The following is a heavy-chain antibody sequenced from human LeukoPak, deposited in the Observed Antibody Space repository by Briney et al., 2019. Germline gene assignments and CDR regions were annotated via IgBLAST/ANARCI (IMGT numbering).Heavy chain of an antibody. J-gene: IGHJ1*01. Sequence: GGSLRLSCATSGFTFSSYAMSWVRQAPEKGLEWVSSISDSGGSTYHADSVKGRFTISRDNSKNTLYLQMNSLRAEDTAVYYCAKDRTVTTNWFQHWGQGTLVTVSS. CDR2: ISDSGGST. D-gene: IGHD4-17*01. CDR1: GFTFSSYA. CDR3: AKDRTVTTNWFQH. V-gene: IGHV3-23*01.